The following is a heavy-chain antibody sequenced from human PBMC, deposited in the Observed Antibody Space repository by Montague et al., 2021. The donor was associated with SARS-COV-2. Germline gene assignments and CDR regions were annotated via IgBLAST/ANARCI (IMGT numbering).Heavy chain of an antibody. CDR1: GGSASGYY. D-gene: IGHD2-2*02. Sequence: SETLSLTCAISGGSASGYYWAWIRQPPGKGLEWIGYMYYTGTSNYNPSLKSRVSMSIDTSKNHFSLNLTSVAAADTGVYYCARGLGYTSTFRFFDYWGHGAQVTVSS. CDR2: MYYTGTS. V-gene: IGHV4-59*02. J-gene: IGHJ4*01. CDR3: ARGLGYTSTFRFFDY.